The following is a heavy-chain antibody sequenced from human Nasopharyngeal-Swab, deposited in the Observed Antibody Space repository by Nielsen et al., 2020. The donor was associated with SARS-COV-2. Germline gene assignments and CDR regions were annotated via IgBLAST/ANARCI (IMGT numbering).Heavy chain of an antibody. V-gene: IGHV4-34*01. D-gene: IGHD2/OR15-2a*01. CDR1: GGSFSGYY. CDR2: INHSGST. Sequence: SETLSLTCAVYGGSFSGYYWSWIRQPPGEGLEWIGEINHSGSTNYNPSLKSRVTISVDTSKNQFSLKLSSVTAADTAVYYCARGPTYRLWGQGTLVTVSS. CDR3: ARGPTYRL. J-gene: IGHJ4*02.